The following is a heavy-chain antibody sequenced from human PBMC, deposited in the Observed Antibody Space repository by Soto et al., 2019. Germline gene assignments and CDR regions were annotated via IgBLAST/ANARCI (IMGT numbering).Heavy chain of an antibody. D-gene: IGHD3-22*01. CDR2: ISWNSGSV. V-gene: IGHV3-9*01. J-gene: IGHJ4*02. CDR3: AKDLTNYESSGHYFDF. Sequence: TGGSLRLSCAASGFTFDDYAMHWVRQAPGKGLEWVSGISWNSGSVGYADSVKGRFTISRDNAKSSPYLQMNSLRAEDTAFYYCAKDLTNYESSGHYFDFWGQGTLVTVSS. CDR1: GFTFDDYA.